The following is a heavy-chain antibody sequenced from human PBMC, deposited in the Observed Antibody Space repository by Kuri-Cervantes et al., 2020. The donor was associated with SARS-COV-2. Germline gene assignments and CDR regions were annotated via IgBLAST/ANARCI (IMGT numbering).Heavy chain of an antibody. D-gene: IGHD5-18*01. J-gene: IGHJ5*02. Sequence: GESRKISCAASGFTFSSYAMHWVRQAPGKGLEWVAVISYAGSNKYYADSVKGRFTISRDNSKNTLYLQMNSLSAEATSMYYRAKGIQLWLSTSSRFDPWGQGTLVTVFS. CDR2: ISYAGSNK. CDR3: AKGIQLWLSTSSRFDP. V-gene: IGHV3-30-3*01. CDR1: GFTFSSYA.